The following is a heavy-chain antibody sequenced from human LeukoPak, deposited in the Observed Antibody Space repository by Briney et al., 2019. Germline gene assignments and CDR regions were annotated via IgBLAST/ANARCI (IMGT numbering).Heavy chain of an antibody. Sequence: PGASLRLSCAASGFTFNNYAMSWVRQAPGKGLEWVSAIIGSGGTTFYADSVKGRFTISRENSKNTLYLQVNSLRAEDTAVYYCSKWGDYDILTGYYDSDYWGQGTPVTVSS. CDR3: SKWGDYDILTGYYDSDY. D-gene: IGHD3-9*01. V-gene: IGHV3-23*01. CDR2: IIGSGGTT. J-gene: IGHJ4*02. CDR1: GFTFNNYA.